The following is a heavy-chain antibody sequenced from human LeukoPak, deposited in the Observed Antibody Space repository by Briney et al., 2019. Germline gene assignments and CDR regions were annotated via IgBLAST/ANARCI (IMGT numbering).Heavy chain of an antibody. CDR2: LYYSGSTST. V-gene: IGHV4-59*01. Sequence: SETLSLTCTFSGASMSGYYWTWLRQAPGKGLEWIGYLYYSGSTSTNYNPSLKSRVTILLDRSKNQFSLKLSSLTAADTAVYYCAREGWPGNGPLFDYWGQGTLVAVSS. CDR3: AREGWPGNGPLFDY. J-gene: IGHJ4*02. D-gene: IGHD2-15*01. CDR1: GASMSGYY.